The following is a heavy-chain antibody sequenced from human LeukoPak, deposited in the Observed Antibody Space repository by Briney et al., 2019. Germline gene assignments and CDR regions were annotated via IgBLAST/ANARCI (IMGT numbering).Heavy chain of an antibody. Sequence: NTSETLSLTCAVYGGSFSGYYWSWIRQPPGKGLEWIGEINHSGSTNYNPSLKSRVTISVDRSKNQFSLKLSSVTAADTAVYYCARLYSSFTFDYWGQGTLVTVSS. CDR3: ARLYSSFTFDY. V-gene: IGHV4-34*01. CDR1: GGSFSGYY. J-gene: IGHJ4*02. D-gene: IGHD6-6*01. CDR2: INHSGST.